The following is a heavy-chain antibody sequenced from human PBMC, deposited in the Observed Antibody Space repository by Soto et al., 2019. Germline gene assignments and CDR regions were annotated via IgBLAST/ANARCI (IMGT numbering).Heavy chain of an antibody. D-gene: IGHD5-12*01. Sequence: EVQLLESGGGLVQPGGSLRLSCAASGFTFSSYAMSWVRQAPGKGLELVSAISGSGGSTYYADAVKGRFTISRDNSKNTLYLQMNSLRAEDTSVYYCAKDPCGYDFPPGGMDVWGQGTTVTVSS. J-gene: IGHJ6*02. V-gene: IGHV3-23*01. CDR2: ISGSGGST. CDR3: AKDPCGYDFPPGGMDV. CDR1: GFTFSSYA.